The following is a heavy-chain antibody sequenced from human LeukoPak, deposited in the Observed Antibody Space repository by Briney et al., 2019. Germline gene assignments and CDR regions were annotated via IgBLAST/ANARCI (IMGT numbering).Heavy chain of an antibody. J-gene: IGHJ4*02. D-gene: IGHD1-26*01. CDR1: GGSISSGSYY. Sequence: SETLSLTCTVSGGSISSGSYYWSWIRQPAGKGLEWIGRIYTSGSTNYNPSLKSRVTISVDTSKNQFSLKLSSVTAADTAVYYCARTIVGATGGIDCWGQGTLVTVSS. V-gene: IGHV4-61*02. CDR3: ARTIVGATGGIDC. CDR2: IYTSGST.